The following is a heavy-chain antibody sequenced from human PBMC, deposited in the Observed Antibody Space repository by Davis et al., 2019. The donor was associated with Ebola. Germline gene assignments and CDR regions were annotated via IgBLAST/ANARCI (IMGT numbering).Heavy chain of an antibody. CDR2: IWYDGSNK. CDR1: GFTFSSYG. CDR3: ARSPVVVAAHYGMDV. D-gene: IGHD2-15*01. J-gene: IGHJ6*02. V-gene: IGHV3-33*01. Sequence: GESLKISCAASGFTFSSYGMHWVRQAPGKGLEWVAVIWYDGSNKYYADSVKGRFTISRDNSKNTLYLQMNSLRAEDTAVYYCARSPVVVAAHYGMDVWGQGTTVTVSS.